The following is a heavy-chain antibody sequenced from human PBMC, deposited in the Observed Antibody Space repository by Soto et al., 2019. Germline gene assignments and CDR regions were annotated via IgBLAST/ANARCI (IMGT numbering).Heavy chain of an antibody. CDR2: ISAYNGNT. CDR3: ARGSGKAAAGRLGLSGNWFDP. CDR1: GYTFTSYG. Sequence: ASVKVSCKASGYTFTSYGISWVRQAPGQGLEWMGWISAYNGNTNYAQKLQGRVTMTTDTSTSTAYMELRSLRSDDTAVYYCARGSGKAAAGRLGLSGNWFDPWGQGTRVSVSS. V-gene: IGHV1-18*01. J-gene: IGHJ5*02. D-gene: IGHD6-13*01.